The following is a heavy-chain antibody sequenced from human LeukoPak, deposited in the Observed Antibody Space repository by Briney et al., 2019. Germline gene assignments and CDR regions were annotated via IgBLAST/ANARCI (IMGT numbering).Heavy chain of an antibody. J-gene: IGHJ4*02. CDR2: IGSSSSYI. D-gene: IGHD3-10*01. V-gene: IGHV3-21*04. CDR3: AREPHYYGNDY. Sequence: NPGGSLRLSCAASGFTFSSYSMNWVRQAPGKGLEWVSSIGSSSSYIYYADSVKGRFTISRDNAKNSLYLQMNSLRAEDTAVYFCAREPHYYGNDYWGQGTLVTVSS. CDR1: GFTFSSYS.